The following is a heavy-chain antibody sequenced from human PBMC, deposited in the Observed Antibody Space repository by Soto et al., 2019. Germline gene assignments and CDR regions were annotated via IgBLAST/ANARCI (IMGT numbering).Heavy chain of an antibody. D-gene: IGHD3-22*01. CDR1: GFTFSSYA. CDR2: ISGSGGST. Sequence: GSLRLSCAASGFTFSSYAMSWVRQAPGKGLEWVSAISGSGGSTYYADSVKGRFTISRDNSKNTLYLQMNSLRAEDTAVYYCAKEATMIVVVIDYGMDVWGQGTTVTVSS. CDR3: AKEATMIVVVIDYGMDV. V-gene: IGHV3-23*01. J-gene: IGHJ6*02.